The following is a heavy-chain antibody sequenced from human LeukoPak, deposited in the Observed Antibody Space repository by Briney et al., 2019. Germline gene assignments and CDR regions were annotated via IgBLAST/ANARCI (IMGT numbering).Heavy chain of an antibody. V-gene: IGHV1-3*01. CDR1: GYTFTKYA. CDR3: ARGLWNSGYPFDY. Sequence: ASVKVSCKASGYTFTKYAMHWVRQAPGQRLERMGWINAGNGNTKYSQKFQGRVTITRDTSASTAYMELSSLRFEDTVVYYCARGLWNSGYPFDYWGEGTLVTVSS. CDR2: INAGNGNT. J-gene: IGHJ4*02. D-gene: IGHD5-12*01.